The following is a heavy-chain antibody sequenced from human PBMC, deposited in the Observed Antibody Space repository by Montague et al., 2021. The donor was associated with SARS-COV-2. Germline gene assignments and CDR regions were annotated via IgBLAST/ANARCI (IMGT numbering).Heavy chain of an antibody. CDR3: ARQPTRGITIFGVVTDYGMDV. V-gene: IGHV4-39*01. CDR1: GGSISSSSYY. CDR2: IYYSGST. Sequence: SETRSLTCTVSGGSISSSSYYWGWIRQPPGKGLEWIGYIYYSGSTYYNPSLKSRVTISVDTSKNQFSLKLSSVTAVDTAVYYCARQPTRGITIFGVVTDYGMDVWGQGTTVTVSS. J-gene: IGHJ6*02. D-gene: IGHD3-3*01.